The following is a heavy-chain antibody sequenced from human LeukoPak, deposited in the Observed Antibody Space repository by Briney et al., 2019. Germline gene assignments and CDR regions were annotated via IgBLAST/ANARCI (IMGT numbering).Heavy chain of an antibody. D-gene: IGHD6-19*01. J-gene: IGHJ3*02. V-gene: IGHV7-4-1*02. Sequence: ASVNVSCKASGYTFTSYGMNWVRQAPGQGLEWMGWINTNTGNPTYSQGFTGRFVFSFDTSVSTAYLQISSLKAEDTAVYYCARDRGSSGWYAFDIWGQGTMATVSS. CDR1: GYTFTSYG. CDR2: INTNTGNP. CDR3: ARDRGSSGWYAFDI.